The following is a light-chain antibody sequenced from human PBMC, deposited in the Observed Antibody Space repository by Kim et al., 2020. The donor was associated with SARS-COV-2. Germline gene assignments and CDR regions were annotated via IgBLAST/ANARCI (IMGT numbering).Light chain of an antibody. CDR2: DSS. CDR3: QQYDDLPYT. J-gene: IGKJ2*01. V-gene: IGKV1-33*01. Sequence: DIQLTQSPSSLSASVGGRVTITCQASQDIGKYLNWYQQKPGKAPKLLICDSSNLETGVPSRFSGSGSGTHFTITIDSLQPEDFATYYCQQYDDLPYTFGQGTKVDVK. CDR1: QDIGKY.